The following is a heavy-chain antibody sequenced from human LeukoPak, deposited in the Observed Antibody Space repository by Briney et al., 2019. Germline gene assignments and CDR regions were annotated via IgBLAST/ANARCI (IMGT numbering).Heavy chain of an antibody. V-gene: IGHV2-5*02. CDR3: VHRSGRDGYNP. Sequence: SGPTLVKPTQTLTLTCTFSGFSLSTNGVSVGWIRQPPGKALEWLALIYWDDDKRYSPSLKSRLTITKDTSKNQVVLTMTNMDPVDTATNYCVHRSGRDGYNPWGQGTLVTVSS. J-gene: IGHJ5*02. D-gene: IGHD5-24*01. CDR1: GFSLSTNGVS. CDR2: IYWDDDK.